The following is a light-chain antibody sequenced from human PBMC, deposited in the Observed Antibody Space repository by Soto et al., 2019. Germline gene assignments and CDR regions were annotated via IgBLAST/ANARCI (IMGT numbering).Light chain of an antibody. V-gene: IGKV3-11*01. J-gene: IGKJ4*01. CDR2: DAT. Sequence: PGATATLSCRASQSVVRYVAWYQQKPGQAPRLLIYDATIRASGIPARFSGNGSGTDFSLTISSLEPEDFAVYYCQQRYHWPPLTFGGGTKVEVK. CDR1: QSVVRY. CDR3: QQRYHWPPLT.